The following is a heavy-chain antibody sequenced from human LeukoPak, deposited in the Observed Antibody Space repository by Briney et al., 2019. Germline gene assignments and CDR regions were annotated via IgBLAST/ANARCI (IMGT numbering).Heavy chain of an antibody. D-gene: IGHD3-16*01. CDR1: GFSFDVFA. V-gene: IGHV3-48*01. J-gene: IGHJ4*02. Sequence: AGGSLRLSCAASGFSFDVFAMNWVRQTPGNGLEWVSYISRTRSVILYSESVKGRFTVSRDNAKNSLYLEMNSLRVNDSALYYCARDGINWADYWGQGTLVTVSS. CDR3: ARDGINWADY. CDR2: ISRTRSVI.